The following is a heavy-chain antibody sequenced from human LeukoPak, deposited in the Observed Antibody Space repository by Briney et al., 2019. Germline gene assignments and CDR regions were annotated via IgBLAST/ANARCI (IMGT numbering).Heavy chain of an antibody. CDR2: INPNSGGT. J-gene: IGHJ4*02. Sequence: ASVKVSCKASGYTFTGYYMHWVRQAPGQGLEWMGWINPNSGGTNYAQKFQGRVTMTRDTSISTAYMELSRLRSDDTAVYYCARSGYVDYFLGDYWGQGTPVTVPS. CDR3: ARSGYVDYFLGDY. CDR1: GYTFTGYY. D-gene: IGHD2/OR15-2a*01. V-gene: IGHV1-2*02.